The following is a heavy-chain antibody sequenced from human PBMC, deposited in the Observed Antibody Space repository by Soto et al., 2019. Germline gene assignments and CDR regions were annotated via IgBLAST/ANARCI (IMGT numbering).Heavy chain of an antibody. V-gene: IGHV3-23*01. CDR2: ISGSGGRT. CDR3: AKGGYYSLFDI. CDR1: VFPFSSYA. Sequence: EMQLLESGGGLVQPGGSLRLSCVASVFPFSSYAMSWVRQTPGKGLEWVSGISGSGGRTYYADSVKGRFTISRDNSNNTLSLQMHILRVEDTAVYFWAKGGYYSLFDIWGQGTMVTVSA. D-gene: IGHD3-16*01. J-gene: IGHJ3*02.